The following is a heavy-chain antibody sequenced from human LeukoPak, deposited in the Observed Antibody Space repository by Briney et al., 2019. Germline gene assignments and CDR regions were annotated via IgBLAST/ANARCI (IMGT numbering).Heavy chain of an antibody. CDR3: AREDDSSGYPITD. CDR1: GGSFSGYY. CDR2: INHSGST. D-gene: IGHD3-22*01. V-gene: IGHV4-34*01. J-gene: IGHJ4*02. Sequence: PSETLSLTCAVYGGSFSGYYWSWIRQPPGKGLEWIGEINHSGSTNYNPSLKSRVTISVDTSKNQFSLKLSSVTAADTAVYYCAREDDSSGYPITDWGQGTLVTVSS.